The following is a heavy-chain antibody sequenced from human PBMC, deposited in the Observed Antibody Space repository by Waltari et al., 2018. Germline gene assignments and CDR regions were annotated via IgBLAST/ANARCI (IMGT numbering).Heavy chain of an antibody. Sequence: QVQLVQSGAEVKKPGSSVKVSCKASGGTFSSYAISWVRPAPGQGLEWMGGIIPIFGTANYAQKFQGRVTITADESTSTAYMELSSLRSEDTAVYYCASPFDIVATYYYYGMDVWGQGTTVTVSS. V-gene: IGHV1-69*13. CDR2: IIPIFGTA. CDR1: GGTFSSYA. J-gene: IGHJ6*02. D-gene: IGHD5-12*01. CDR3: ASPFDIVATYYYYGMDV.